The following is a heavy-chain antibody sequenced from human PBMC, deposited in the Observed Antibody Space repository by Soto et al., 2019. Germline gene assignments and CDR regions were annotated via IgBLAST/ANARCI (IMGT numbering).Heavy chain of an antibody. J-gene: IGHJ6*02. CDR1: GYTFTSYA. CDR3: ARRYDFWSGYSSYGMDV. CDR2: INAGNGNT. Sequence: GASVKVSCKASGYTFTSYAMHWVRQAPGQRLEWMGWINAGNGNTKYSQKFQGRVTITRDTSASTAYMELSSLRSEDTAVYYCARRYDFWSGYSSYGMDVWGQGTTVTVSS. V-gene: IGHV1-3*01. D-gene: IGHD3-3*01.